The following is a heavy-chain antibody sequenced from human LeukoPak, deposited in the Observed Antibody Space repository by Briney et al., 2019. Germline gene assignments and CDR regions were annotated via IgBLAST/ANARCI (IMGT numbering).Heavy chain of an antibody. D-gene: IGHD3-22*01. Sequence: ASVKVSCKASGYTFTGYYMHWVRQAPGQGLEWMGWINPNSGGTNYAQKFQGRVTMTRDTSISTVYMELSSLRSEDTAVYYCARDSSFYYDSSGPDFDYWGQGTLVTVSS. CDR1: GYTFTGYY. J-gene: IGHJ4*02. V-gene: IGHV1-2*02. CDR2: INPNSGGT. CDR3: ARDSSFYYDSSGPDFDY.